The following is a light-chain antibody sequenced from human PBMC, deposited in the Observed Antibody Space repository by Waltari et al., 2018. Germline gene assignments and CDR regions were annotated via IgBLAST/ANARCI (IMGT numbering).Light chain of an antibody. Sequence: DIQMTQSPSTLSASVGARVIFSCRASQSISKWLAWYQQKPGKAPKLLIYKASTLESGVPSRFSGSGSGKEFTLTISSLQPEDFATYYCQQYNSYSLLSFGGGTKVEIK. CDR1: QSISKW. CDR2: KAS. V-gene: IGKV1-5*03. J-gene: IGKJ4*01. CDR3: QQYNSYSLLS.